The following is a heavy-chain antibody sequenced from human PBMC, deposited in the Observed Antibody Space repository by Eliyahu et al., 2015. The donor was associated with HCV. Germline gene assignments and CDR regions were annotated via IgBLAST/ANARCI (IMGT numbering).Heavy chain of an antibody. CDR2: IXYXGST. D-gene: IGHD1-14*01. Sequence: QLQLQESGPGLVKPSETLSLTCTVSGGSISXSSYYWGWIRQPPGKGLEWIGXIXYXGSTYXNPSLKXRVTISVDTSKXQFSLXLSSVTAADTAVYYCARLLYTGLFTPSYYFDYWGQGTLVTVSS. CDR1: GGSISXSSYY. J-gene: IGHJ4*02. CDR3: ARLLYTGLFTPSYYFDY. V-gene: IGHV4-39*01.